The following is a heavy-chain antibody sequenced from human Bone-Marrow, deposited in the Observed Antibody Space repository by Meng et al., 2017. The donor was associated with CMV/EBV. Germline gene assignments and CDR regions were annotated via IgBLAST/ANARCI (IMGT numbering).Heavy chain of an antibody. V-gene: IGHV3-7*04. D-gene: IGHD6-6*01. CDR3: ARGSSSIFDY. J-gene: IGHJ4*02. Sequence: GESLKCSCAASGFTLSSYWMSWVRQAPGKGLEWVANIKQDVSEKYYVDSVKGRFTISRDNAKNSLYLQMNSLRAEDTAVYYCARGSSSIFDYWGQATLVTASS. CDR1: GFTLSSYW. CDR2: IKQDVSEK.